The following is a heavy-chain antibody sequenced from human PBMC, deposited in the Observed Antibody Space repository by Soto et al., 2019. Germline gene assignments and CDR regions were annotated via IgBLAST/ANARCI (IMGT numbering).Heavy chain of an antibody. Sequence: GGSLRLSCAASGFTFSDSALHWVRQASGKGLEWVGRIRSKVDDYATIYAASVKGRFTISRDDSKNTAYLQMNSLKTEDTAVYYCTRPNDSGGYDWYFDLWGRGTLVTVSS. CDR1: GFTFSDSA. CDR3: TRPNDSGGYDWYFDL. J-gene: IGHJ2*01. CDR2: IRSKVDDYAT. D-gene: IGHD4-17*01. V-gene: IGHV3-73*01.